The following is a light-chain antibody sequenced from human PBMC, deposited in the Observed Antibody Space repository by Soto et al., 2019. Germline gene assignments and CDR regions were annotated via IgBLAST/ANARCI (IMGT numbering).Light chain of an antibody. CDR3: SSFTTTTSCV. CDR2: EVS. V-gene: IGLV2-14*03. Sequence: QSALTQPASVSGSPGQSITISCTGTGRDIDIYNYVSWYQQHPDRAPQLLLYEVSHRPSGVSDRFSGSKSGNTASLTISGLQTEDEADYYCSSFTTTTSCVFGSGTKVTVL. CDR1: GRDIDIYNY. J-gene: IGLJ1*01.